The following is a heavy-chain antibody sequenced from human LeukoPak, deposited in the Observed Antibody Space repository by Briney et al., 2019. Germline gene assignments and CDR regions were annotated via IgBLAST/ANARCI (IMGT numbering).Heavy chain of an antibody. D-gene: IGHD2-21*02. CDR1: GYTFTSYA. CDR2: INTNTGNP. CDR3: ARASLQLAYCGGDCLLDY. Sequence: ASVKVSCKDSGYTFTSYAMNWVRQAPGQGLEWMGWINTNTGNPTYAQGFTGRFVFSLDTSVSTAYLQISSLKAEDTAVYYCARASLQLAYCGGDCLLDYWGQGTLVTVSS. J-gene: IGHJ4*02. V-gene: IGHV7-4-1*02.